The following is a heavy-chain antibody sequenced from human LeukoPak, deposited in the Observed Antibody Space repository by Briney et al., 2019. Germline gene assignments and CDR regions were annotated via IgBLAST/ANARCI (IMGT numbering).Heavy chain of an antibody. V-gene: IGHV3-53*01. D-gene: IGHD6-13*01. CDR3: ARDAPQVPAAGVLAS. J-gene: IGHJ5*02. Sequence: GGSLRLSSAASGFTVSDNYMSWVRQAPGKGLEWVSVIYSRGDTYYADSVEGRFTISKDNSKNTLFLQMNSLRVEDTAIYYCARDAPQVPAAGVLASWGQGSLVTVSS. CDR1: GFTVSDNY. CDR2: IYSRGDT.